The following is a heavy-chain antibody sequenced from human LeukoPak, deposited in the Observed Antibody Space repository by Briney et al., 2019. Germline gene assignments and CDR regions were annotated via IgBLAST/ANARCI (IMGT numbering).Heavy chain of an antibody. J-gene: IGHJ4*02. D-gene: IGHD3-22*01. V-gene: IGHV4-31*03. Sequence: SQTLPLTCTVSGGSISSGGYYWSWIRQHPGKGLEWIGYIYYSGSTYYNPSLKSRVTISVDTSKNQFSLKLSSVTAADTAVYYCARYQDSSGYYYVGDYFDYWGQGTLVTVSS. CDR1: GGSISSGGYY. CDR2: IYYSGST. CDR3: ARYQDSSGYYYVGDYFDY.